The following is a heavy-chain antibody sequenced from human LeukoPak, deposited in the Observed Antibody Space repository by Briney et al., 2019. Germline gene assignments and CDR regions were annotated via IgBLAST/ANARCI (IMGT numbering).Heavy chain of an antibody. CDR2: IYYSGST. Sequence: SETLSLTCTVSGGSISSSSYYWGWVRQPPGKGLEWIGSIYYSGSTYYDPSLKSRVTISVDTSKNQFSLKLSSVTAADTAVYYCARDHVLTYYDFWSGTDPFDPWGQGTLVTVSS. V-gene: IGHV4-39*07. D-gene: IGHD3-3*01. J-gene: IGHJ5*02. CDR3: ARDHVLTYYDFWSGTDPFDP. CDR1: GGSISSSSYY.